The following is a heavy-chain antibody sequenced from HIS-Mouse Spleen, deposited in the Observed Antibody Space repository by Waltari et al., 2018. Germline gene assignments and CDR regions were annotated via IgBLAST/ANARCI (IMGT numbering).Heavy chain of an antibody. J-gene: IGHJ4*02. D-gene: IGHD6-13*01. CDR2: ISYDGSNK. CDR3: AKELGSSWFYFDY. CDR1: GFTFSSYG. V-gene: IGHV3-30*18. Sequence: QVQLVESGGGVVQPGRSLRLSCAASGFTFSSYGMHWVRQAPGKGLEWVAVISYDGSNKYYADSVKGRFTISRDNSKNTLYLQMNSLRAEDTAVYYCAKELGSSWFYFDYWGQGTLVTVSS.